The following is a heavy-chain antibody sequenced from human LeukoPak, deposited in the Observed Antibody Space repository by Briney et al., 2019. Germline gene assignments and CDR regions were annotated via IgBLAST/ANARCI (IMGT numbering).Heavy chain of an antibody. V-gene: IGHV3-30*02. Sequence: GESLSLFCGASGFPFSSYRMLWVREAPDKAVVGVAFIWYWGSNKYYADTVKGRFTISRDNSKHTLYLQMHSLRAEDTAVYYCAKDPARPHLKSWIQLWAFDYWGQGTLVTVPS. CDR2: IWYWGSNK. CDR1: GFPFSSYR. D-gene: IGHD5-18*01. J-gene: IGHJ4*02. CDR3: AKDPARPHLKSWIQLWAFDY.